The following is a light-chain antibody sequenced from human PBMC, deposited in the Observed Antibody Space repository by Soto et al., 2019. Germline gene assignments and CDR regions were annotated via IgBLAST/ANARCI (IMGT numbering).Light chain of an antibody. J-gene: IGLJ2*01. CDR2: GNS. CDR1: SSNIGAGYD. Sequence: QSVLTQPPSVSGAPGQRVTISCTGSSSNIGAGYDVHWYQQLPGTAPKLLIYGNSNRPSGVPYRFSGSKSGTSASLAITGLQAEDEADYYCQSYDSSLVVFGGGTQLTVL. V-gene: IGLV1-40*01. CDR3: QSYDSSLVV.